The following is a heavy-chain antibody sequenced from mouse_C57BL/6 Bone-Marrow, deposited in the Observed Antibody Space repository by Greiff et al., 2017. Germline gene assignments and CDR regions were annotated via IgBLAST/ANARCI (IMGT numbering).Heavy chain of an antibody. CDR3: ARPYDYDYAMDY. CDR1: GFTFSSYG. V-gene: IGHV5-6*01. D-gene: IGHD2-4*01. Sequence: EVQLVESGGDLVKPGGSLKLSCAASGFTFSSYGMSWVRQPPDKRLEWVATISSGGSYTYYPDSVKGRFTISRDNAKNTLYLQMSSLKSEDTAMYYCARPYDYDYAMDYWGQGTSVTVSS. J-gene: IGHJ4*01. CDR2: ISSGGSYT.